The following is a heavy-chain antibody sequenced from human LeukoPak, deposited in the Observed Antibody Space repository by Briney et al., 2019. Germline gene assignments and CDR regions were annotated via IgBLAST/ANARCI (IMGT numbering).Heavy chain of an antibody. J-gene: IGHJ6*03. D-gene: IGHD3-22*01. CDR2: ISAYNGNT. CDR1: GYTFTSYG. CDR3: ARARGYYYDSSGYLPYYMDV. V-gene: IGHV1-18*01. Sequence: ASVKVSCKASGYTFTSYGISWVRQAPGQGLEWMGWISAYNGNTNYAQKLQGRVTITRNTSISTAYMELSSLRSEDTAVYYCARARGYYYDSSGYLPYYMDVWGKGTTVTVSS.